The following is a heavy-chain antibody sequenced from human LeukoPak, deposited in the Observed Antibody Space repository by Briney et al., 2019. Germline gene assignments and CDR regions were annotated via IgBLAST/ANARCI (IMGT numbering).Heavy chain of an antibody. CDR3: ARVLGTIWNWFDP. CDR1: GFTFSDYY. D-gene: IGHD3-9*01. J-gene: IGHJ5*02. Sequence: GGSLRLSCAASGFTFSDYYMSWIRQAPGKGLERVSYISSSGSTIYYADSVKGRFTISRDNAKNSLYLQMNSLRAEDTAVYYCARVLGTIWNWFDPWGQGTLVTVSS. V-gene: IGHV3-11*01. CDR2: ISSSGSTI.